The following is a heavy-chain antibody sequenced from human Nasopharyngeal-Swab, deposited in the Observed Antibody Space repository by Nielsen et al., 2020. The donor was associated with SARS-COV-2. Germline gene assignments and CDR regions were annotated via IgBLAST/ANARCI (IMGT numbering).Heavy chain of an antibody. CDR3: ARSRDTAMATFDY. Sequence: SETLSLTCAVSGGSISSGGYSWSWIRQPPGKGLEWIGYIYHSGSTYYNPSLKSRVTISVDRSKNQFSLKLGSVTAADTAVYYCARSRDTAMATFDYWGQGTLVTVSS. CDR2: IYHSGST. CDR1: GGSISSGGYS. V-gene: IGHV4-30-2*01. D-gene: IGHD5-18*01. J-gene: IGHJ4*02.